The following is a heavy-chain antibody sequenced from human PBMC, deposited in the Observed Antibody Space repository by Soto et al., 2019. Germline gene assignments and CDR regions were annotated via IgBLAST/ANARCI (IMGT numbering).Heavy chain of an antibody. J-gene: IGHJ4*02. CDR3: AKYSYRGDIVLTPAPYGNDY. CDR2: MSYDGNKK. CDR1: EFTFKSYG. Sequence: QVQLVESGGGVVQAGRSLRLSCVASEFTFKSYGVHWVRQAPGKGLAWVAVMSYDGNKKHYADSVRGRFTISRDDSKNTLYLQMNSLRTEDTAVYYCAKYSYRGDIVLTPAPYGNDYWGQGTLVTVSS. V-gene: IGHV3-30*18. D-gene: IGHD2-2*01.